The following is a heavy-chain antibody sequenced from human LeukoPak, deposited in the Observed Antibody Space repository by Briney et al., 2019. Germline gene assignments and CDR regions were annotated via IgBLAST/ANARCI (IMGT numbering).Heavy chain of an antibody. D-gene: IGHD2-2*01. CDR2: INHSGST. J-gene: IGHJ3*02. CDR1: GGSFSGYY. Sequence: PSETLSLTCAVYGGSFSGYYWSWIRQPPGKGLEWIGEINHSGSTNYNPSLKSRVTISVDTSKNQFSLKLSSVTAADTAVYYCARDPSGIVVALDIWGQGTMVTVSS. CDR3: ARDPSGIVVALDI. V-gene: IGHV4-34*01.